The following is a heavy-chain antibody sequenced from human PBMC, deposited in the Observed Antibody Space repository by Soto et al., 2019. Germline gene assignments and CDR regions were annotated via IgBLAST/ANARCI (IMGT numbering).Heavy chain of an antibody. Sequence: LRLSCTGSGFTFGNYGMHWVRQAPGKGLEWVASTSYDGNNKYYADSLKGRFTISRDNSKKMVYLQMTSLGPEDTAVYYCAKGGGSARDFDYWGQGALVIVSS. V-gene: IGHV3-30*18. CDR1: GFTFGNYG. J-gene: IGHJ4*02. CDR2: TSYDGNNK. D-gene: IGHD1-26*01. CDR3: AKGGGSARDFDY.